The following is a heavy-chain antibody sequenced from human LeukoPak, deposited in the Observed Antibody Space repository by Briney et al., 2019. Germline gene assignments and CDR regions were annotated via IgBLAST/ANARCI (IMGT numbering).Heavy chain of an antibody. CDR1: GGSISSGSYY. CDR3: VSAKFLVRGVSWFDP. J-gene: IGHJ5*02. Sequence: PSQTLSLTCTVSGGSISSGSYYWSWIRQPAGKGLEWIGRINTSGSTNYNPSLKSRVTRSVDTSKNQFSLKLTSVTAADTAVYYCVSAKFLVRGVSWFDPWGQGTLVTVSS. V-gene: IGHV4-61*02. D-gene: IGHD3-10*01. CDR2: INTSGST.